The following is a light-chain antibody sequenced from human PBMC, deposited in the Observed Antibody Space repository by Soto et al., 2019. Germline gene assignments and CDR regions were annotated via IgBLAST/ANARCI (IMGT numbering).Light chain of an antibody. CDR2: GAS. CDR1: QTVTCY. CDR3: QQYGSSPL. J-gene: IGKJ3*01. Sequence: EIVLTQSPATLSLSPGERATLSCRASQTVTCYLAWYQQKPGQTPRLLIYGASSRATGIPDRFSGSGSGTDFTLTISRLEPEDFAVYYCQQYGSSPLFGPGTKVDIK. V-gene: IGKV3-20*01.